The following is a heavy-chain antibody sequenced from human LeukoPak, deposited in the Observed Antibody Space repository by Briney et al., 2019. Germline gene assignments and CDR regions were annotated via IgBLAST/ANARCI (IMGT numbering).Heavy chain of an antibody. D-gene: IGHD2-2*02. J-gene: IGHJ4*02. CDR2: ISGSGGST. Sequence: GGSLRLSCAASGFTFSSYAMSWVRQAPGKGLEWVSAISGSGGSTYYADSVKSRFTISRDNSKNTLYLQMNSLRAEDTAVYYCAKDVGYCSSTSCYTFDYWGQETLVTVSS. CDR3: AKDVGYCSSTSCYTFDY. V-gene: IGHV3-23*01. CDR1: GFTFSSYA.